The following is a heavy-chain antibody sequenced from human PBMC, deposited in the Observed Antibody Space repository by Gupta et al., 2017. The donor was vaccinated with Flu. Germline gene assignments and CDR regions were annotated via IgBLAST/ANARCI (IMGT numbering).Heavy chain of an antibody. J-gene: IGHJ5*01. Sequence: QVQLVQSGAEVKKPGASVKVSCKASGYTFTGYYMHWVRQAPGQGLEWMGWINPNSGGTNYAQKFQGRVTMTRDTSISTAYMELSRLRSDDTAVYYCARSAGRLGAEGIAAVRPFDPWGQGTLVTVSS. CDR3: ARSAGRLGAEGIAAVRPFDP. CDR1: GYTFTGYY. D-gene: IGHD6-13*01. CDR2: INPNSGGT. V-gene: IGHV1-2*02.